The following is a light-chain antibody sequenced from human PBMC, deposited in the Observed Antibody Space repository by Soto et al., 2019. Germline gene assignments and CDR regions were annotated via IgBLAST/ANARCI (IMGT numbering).Light chain of an antibody. CDR1: QSISID. J-gene: IGKJ1*01. CDR3: QERGNWPRTLA. V-gene: IGKV3-11*01. CDR2: DAS. Sequence: EIVLTQSPVTVSLSPGEGATLSCKASQSISIDLALYQQKPGQVHRLLIYDASSRATGIPGRFTGSRSGTDFTLTIRSPEAEDFAVCYCQERGNWPRTLAFGQGTEVEV.